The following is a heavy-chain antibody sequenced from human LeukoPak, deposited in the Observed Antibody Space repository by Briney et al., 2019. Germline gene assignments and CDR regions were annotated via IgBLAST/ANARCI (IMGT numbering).Heavy chain of an antibody. CDR2: IYPGDSDT. CDR3: ARRGWIAAAGTNYYYTDV. Sequence: RGESLKISCKGSGYSFTNYWIGWVRQMPGKGLEWMGIIYPGDSDTRYSPSFQGQVTISADKSIGTAYLQWSSLKASDTAMYYCARRGWIAAAGTNYYYTDVWGKGTTVTVSS. V-gene: IGHV5-51*01. CDR1: GYSFTNYW. D-gene: IGHD6-13*01. J-gene: IGHJ6*03.